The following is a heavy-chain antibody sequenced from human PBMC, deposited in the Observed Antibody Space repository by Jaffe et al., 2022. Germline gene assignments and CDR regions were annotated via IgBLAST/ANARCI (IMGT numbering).Heavy chain of an antibody. J-gene: IGHJ6*03. CDR2: MNPNSGNT. Sequence: QVQLVQSGAEVKKPGASVKVSCKASGYTFTSYDINWVRQATGQGLEWMGWMNPNSGNTGYAQKFQGRVTMTRNTSISTAYMELSSLRSEDTAVYYCARGLPLLAGRITIFGVARPSYYYYYMDVWGKGTTVTVSS. CDR1: GYTFTSYD. V-gene: IGHV1-8*01. CDR3: ARGLPLLAGRITIFGVARPSYYYYYMDV. D-gene: IGHD3-3*01.